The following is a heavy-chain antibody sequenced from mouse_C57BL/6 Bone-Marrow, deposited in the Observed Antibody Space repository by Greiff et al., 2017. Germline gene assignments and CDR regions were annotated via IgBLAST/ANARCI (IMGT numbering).Heavy chain of an antibody. V-gene: IGHV1-22*01. CDR2: INPNNGGT. D-gene: IGHD1-1*01. Sequence: VQLQQSGPELVKPGASVKMSCKASGYTFTDYNMHWVKQSHGKSLEWIGYINPNNGGTSYNQKFKGKATLTVNKSSSTAYMELRSLTSEDSAVYYCASGGACGSPDYWGQGTTLTVSS. J-gene: IGHJ2*01. CDR1: GYTFTDYN. CDR3: ASGGACGSPDY.